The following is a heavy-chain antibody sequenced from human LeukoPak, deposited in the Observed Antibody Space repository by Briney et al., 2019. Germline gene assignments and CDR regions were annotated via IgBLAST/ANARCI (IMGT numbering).Heavy chain of an antibody. Sequence: GGSLRLSCAVSGFTFSSYAMHWVRQAPGKGLEWVAVISYDGSNKYYADSVKGRFTISRDNSKNTLYLQMNSLRAEDTAVYYCARDKFKEMVVAVDIWGQGTMVTVSS. J-gene: IGHJ3*02. CDR1: GFTFSSYA. D-gene: IGHD2-15*01. CDR2: ISYDGSNK. V-gene: IGHV3-30-3*01. CDR3: ARDKFKEMVVAVDI.